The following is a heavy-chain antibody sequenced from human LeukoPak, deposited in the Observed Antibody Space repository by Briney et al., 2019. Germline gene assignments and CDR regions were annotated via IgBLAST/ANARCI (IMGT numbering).Heavy chain of an antibody. V-gene: IGHV4-59*01. CDR1: GGSISSYY. J-gene: IGHJ4*02. D-gene: IGHD5-18*01. CDR2: IYYSGST. CDR3: ARYSYGLDY. Sequence: SETLSLTCTVSGGSISSYYWSWIRQPPGKGLEWIGYIYYSGSTNYNPSLKSRVTISVDTSKNQFSLKLSSVTAADTAVYYCARYSYGLDYWGQRTLVTVSS.